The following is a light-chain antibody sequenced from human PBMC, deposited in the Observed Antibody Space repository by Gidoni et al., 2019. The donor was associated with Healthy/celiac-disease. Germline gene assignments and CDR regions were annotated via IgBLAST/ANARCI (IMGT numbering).Light chain of an antibody. V-gene: IGKV1-39*01. CDR3: QQSYSFPVT. CDR1: QSISSY. J-gene: IGKJ4*01. Sequence: DIQLTQSPSSLSASVGDRVTITCRASQSISSYLNWYQQKPGKAPKLLIYAASSLQSGVPSRFSGSGAGTDFTLNISSLQPEDFATYYCQQSYSFPVTFGGGTKVEIK. CDR2: AAS.